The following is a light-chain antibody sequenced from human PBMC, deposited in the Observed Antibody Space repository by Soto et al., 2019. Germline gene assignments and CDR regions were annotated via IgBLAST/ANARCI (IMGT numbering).Light chain of an antibody. CDR1: SNDVGDYNY. V-gene: IGLV2-8*01. Sequence: QSVLTQPPSASGSPGQSVTISCTGTSNDVGDYNYVSWYQQHPGKAPKLMIYEVSKRPSGVPGRFSGSKSGNTASLTVSGLXAEDEADYYCSSYAGSSTLYVFGTGTKATVL. J-gene: IGLJ1*01. CDR2: EVS. CDR3: SSYAGSSTLYV.